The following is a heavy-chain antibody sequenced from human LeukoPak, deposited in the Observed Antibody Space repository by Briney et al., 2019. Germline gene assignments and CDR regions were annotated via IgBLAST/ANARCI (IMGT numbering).Heavy chain of an antibody. V-gene: IGHV3-53*01. CDR3: ARGKHIVVVPATADYYMDV. D-gene: IGHD2-2*01. CDR1: GFTFSSYW. Sequence: GGSLRLSCAASGFTFSSYWMGWVRQVPGKGLEWVSVIYSGGSTYYADSVKGRFTISRDNSENTLYLQMNSLRAEDTAVYYCARGKHIVVVPATADYYMDVWGKGTTVTVSS. J-gene: IGHJ6*03. CDR2: IYSGGST.